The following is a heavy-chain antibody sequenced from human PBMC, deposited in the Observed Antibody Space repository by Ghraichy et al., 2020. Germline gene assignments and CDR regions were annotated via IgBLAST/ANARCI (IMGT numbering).Heavy chain of an antibody. CDR2: INPDGSEK. V-gene: IGHV3-7*01. J-gene: IGHJ4*02. CDR3: AREIWWRFDY. CDR1: GFTFSGHY. Sequence: GGSLRLSCAASGFTFSGHYMTWVRQAPGKGLEGVAKINPDGSEKYYVDSVRGRFTISRDNAKNALYLQVNSLRGEDTAVYYCAREIWWRFDYWGQGTLVTVSS. D-gene: IGHD3-16*01.